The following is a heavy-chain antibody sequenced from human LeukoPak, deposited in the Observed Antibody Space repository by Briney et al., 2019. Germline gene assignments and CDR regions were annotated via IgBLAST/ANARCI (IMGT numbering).Heavy chain of an antibody. V-gene: IGHV1-18*01. CDR1: GYTFTSYG. CDR2: ISAYNGNT. J-gene: IGHJ4*02. Sequence: ASVKVSCKASGYTFTSYGISWVRQAPGQGLDWMGWISAYNGNTNYAQKLQGRVTMTTDTSTSTAYMELRSLRSDDTAVYYCARGRPRIAVAGTNFDYWGQGTLVTVSS. CDR3: ARGRPRIAVAGTNFDY. D-gene: IGHD6-19*01.